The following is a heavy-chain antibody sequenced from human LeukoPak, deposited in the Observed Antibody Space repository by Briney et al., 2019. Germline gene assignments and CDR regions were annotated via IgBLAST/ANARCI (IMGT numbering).Heavy chain of an antibody. CDR3: AKVGYSSSWSPFDY. Sequence: GRSLRLSCAASGFTFSSYGMHWVRQASGKGLEWVAVISYDGSNKYYADSVKGRFTISRDNSKNTLYLQMNSLRAEDTAVYYCAKVGYSSSWSPFDYWGQGTLVTVSS. J-gene: IGHJ4*02. CDR1: GFTFSSYG. CDR2: ISYDGSNK. V-gene: IGHV3-30*18. D-gene: IGHD6-13*01.